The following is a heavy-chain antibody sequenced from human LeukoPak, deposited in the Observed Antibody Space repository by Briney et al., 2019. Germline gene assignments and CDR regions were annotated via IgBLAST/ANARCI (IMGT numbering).Heavy chain of an antibody. CDR3: ARYYDGSWFDP. V-gene: IGHV5-51*01. J-gene: IGHJ5*02. D-gene: IGHD3-22*01. CDR2: IYPGDSET. Sequence: GESLKISWKGSGYSFPTYWIGWGRPMPGKGLEWMGIIYPGDSETRYSPSFQGQVTISADKSISTAYLQWSRLKASDTAMYYCARYYDGSWFDPWGQGTLVTVSS. CDR1: GYSFPTYW.